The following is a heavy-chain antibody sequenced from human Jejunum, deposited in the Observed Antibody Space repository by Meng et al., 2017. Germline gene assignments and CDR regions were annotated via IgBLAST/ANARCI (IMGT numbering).Heavy chain of an antibody. V-gene: IGHV4-4*02. CDR2: VYHSGST. Sequence: QVQLRESGPGLVKPSEILSLTCAVSGGSIESNNWWTWICQPPGQGLEWIGEVYHSGSTHYNPSLQSRVTISIDNSKNRFSLSLNSVTAADTAIYYCARADYVRYFDLWGRGTLVTVSS. CDR3: ARADYVRYFDL. J-gene: IGHJ2*01. D-gene: IGHD3-10*02. CDR1: GGSIESNNW.